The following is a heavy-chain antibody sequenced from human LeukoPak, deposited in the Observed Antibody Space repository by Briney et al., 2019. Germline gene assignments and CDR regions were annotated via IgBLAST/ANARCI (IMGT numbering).Heavy chain of an antibody. CDR3: AKPSCTSTSCFRSDP. CDR2: ISGSGGST. CDR1: GFTFSSYA. V-gene: IGHV3-23*01. Sequence: GGSLRLSCAASGFTFSSYAMDWVRQAPGKGLEWVSVISGSGGSTYYADSVKGRFTISRDNSKNTLYLQMNSLRAEDTAVYYCAKPSCTSTSCFRSDPWGQGTLVTVSS. D-gene: IGHD2-2*01. J-gene: IGHJ5*02.